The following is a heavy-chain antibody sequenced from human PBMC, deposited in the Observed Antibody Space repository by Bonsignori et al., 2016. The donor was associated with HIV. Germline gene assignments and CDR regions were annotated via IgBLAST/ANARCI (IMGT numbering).Heavy chain of an antibody. CDR3: ARDEGQWMVQYAFDI. CDR2: ISYDGDSR. V-gene: IGHV3-30-3*01. D-gene: IGHD6-19*01. J-gene: IGHJ3*02. Sequence: VRQAPGKGLEWVAAISYDGDSRWYADSVNGRFIISRDNSKESLSLQMDTLRVEDTAVYYCARDEGQWMVQYAFDIRGQGTVVTVSS.